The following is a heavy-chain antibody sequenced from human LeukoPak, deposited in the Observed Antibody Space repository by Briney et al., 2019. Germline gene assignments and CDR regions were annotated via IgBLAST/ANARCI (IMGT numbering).Heavy chain of an antibody. J-gene: IGHJ5*02. D-gene: IGHD6-6*01. Sequence: GGSLRLSCAASGFTFSSSWMSWVRQAPGKGLEWVANIKQDGSEKYYVGSVKGRFTISRDNAKNSLYLQMNSLRAEDTAVYYCARDGPYSTSSTHPPWGQGTLVTVSS. V-gene: IGHV3-7*03. CDR1: GFTFSSSW. CDR2: IKQDGSEK. CDR3: ARDGPYSTSSTHPP.